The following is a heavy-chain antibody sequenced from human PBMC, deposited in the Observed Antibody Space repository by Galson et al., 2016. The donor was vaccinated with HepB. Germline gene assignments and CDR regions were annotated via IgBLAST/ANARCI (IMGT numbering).Heavy chain of an antibody. CDR3: ARAYYYGSGSTPFDP. CDR1: GFTFSNYG. J-gene: IGHJ5*02. D-gene: IGHD3-10*01. Sequence: SLRLSCAASGFTFSNYGMHWVRQAPGKGLEWVAVIWYDGGNKYYADSVKGRFTIPRDNSKDTLYLQMNSLRADDTAVYYCARAYYYGSGSTPFDPWGQGTLVTVSS. CDR2: IWYDGGNK. V-gene: IGHV3-33*01.